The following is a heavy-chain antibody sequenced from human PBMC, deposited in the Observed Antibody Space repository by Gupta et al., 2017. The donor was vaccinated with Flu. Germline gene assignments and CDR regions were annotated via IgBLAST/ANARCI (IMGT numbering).Heavy chain of an antibody. CDR3: ARVWVVVVIRPDYYFDY. J-gene: IGHJ4*02. CDR2: IYHSGST. CDR1: GYSISSGYY. V-gene: IGHV4-38-2*01. D-gene: IGHD3-22*01. Sequence: QVQLQESGPGLVKPSETLSLTCAVSGYSISSGYYWGWIRQPPGKGLEWIGSIYHSGSTYYNPSLKSRVTISVDTSKNQFSLKLSSVTAADTAVYYCARVWVVVVIRPDYYFDYWGQGTLVTVSS.